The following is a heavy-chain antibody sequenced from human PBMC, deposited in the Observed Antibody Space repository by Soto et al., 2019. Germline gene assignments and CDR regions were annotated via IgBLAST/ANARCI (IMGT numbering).Heavy chain of an antibody. J-gene: IGHJ4*02. CDR1: GGSISGYY. CDR2: INHRGST. CDR3: ARWGDGYKTQFDC. Sequence: SETLSLTCAVYGGSISGYYWSWIRQPPGKGLEWIGEINHRGSTNYNPSLKSRVTISIDTSKNQFSLKLSSVTAADTAVCYCARWGDGYKTQFDCWGQGALVTVSS. D-gene: IGHD5-12*01. V-gene: IGHV4-34*01.